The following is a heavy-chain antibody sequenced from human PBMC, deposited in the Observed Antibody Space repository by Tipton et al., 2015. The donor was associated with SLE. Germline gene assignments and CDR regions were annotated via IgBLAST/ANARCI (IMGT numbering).Heavy chain of an antibody. Sequence: TLSLTCTVSGGSISSHYWSWIRQPPGKGLEWIGYIYYSGSTNYNPSLKSRVTISVDTSKNQFSLKLSSVTAADTAVYYCARKVVGSYYPYYFDYWGQGTLVTVSS. CDR1: GGSISSHY. D-gene: IGHD1-26*01. J-gene: IGHJ4*02. CDR3: ARKVVGSYYPYYFDY. CDR2: IYYSGST. V-gene: IGHV4-59*08.